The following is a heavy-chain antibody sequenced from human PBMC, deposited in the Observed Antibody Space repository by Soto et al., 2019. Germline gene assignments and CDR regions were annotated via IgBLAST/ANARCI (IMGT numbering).Heavy chain of an antibody. CDR2: ITRNNDI. CDR1: GFTFSSYS. CDR3: AKGQVDYSGSYYPPRHGMDV. J-gene: IGHJ6*02. V-gene: IGHV3-21*04. Sequence: GGSLRLSCAASGFTFSSYSIHWVRQAPGKGLEWVSAITRNNDIYYADSVKGRFTISRDNAQNSVDLQMSRLRAEDTAVYYCAKGQVDYSGSYYPPRHGMDVWGQGTTVTVSS. D-gene: IGHD1-26*01.